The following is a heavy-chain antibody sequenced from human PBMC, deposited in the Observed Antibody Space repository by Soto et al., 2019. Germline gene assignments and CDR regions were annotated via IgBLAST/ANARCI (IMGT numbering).Heavy chain of an antibody. Sequence: GESLTLTCAASGFTISNTYMTWVRQPHGKGLECVSVVYTAGSTNYDDSVKGRFIISRDNSKNTLYLQVNSLRAEGTAVYYCARALPVAKGGFDPWGQGTLVTVSS. CDR2: VYTAGST. V-gene: IGHV3-53*01. CDR3: ARALPVAKGGFDP. CDR1: GFTISNTY. J-gene: IGHJ5*02.